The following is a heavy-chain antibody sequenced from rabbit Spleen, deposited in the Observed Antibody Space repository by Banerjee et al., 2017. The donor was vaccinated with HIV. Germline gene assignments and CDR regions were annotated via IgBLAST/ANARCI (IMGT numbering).Heavy chain of an antibody. J-gene: IGHJ4*01. Sequence: HLKESGGGLVQPGGSLKLSCTASGFTLSSYYMNWVRQAPGKGLEWIGYIDPVFGITNYANWMKGRFTISSDNAQNTVDLQMNSLTAADTATYFCTRNANGGWDLWGPGTLVTVS. CDR1: GFTLSSYY. CDR3: TRNANGGWDL. V-gene: IGHV1S7*01. D-gene: IGHD4-1*01. CDR2: IDPVFGIT.